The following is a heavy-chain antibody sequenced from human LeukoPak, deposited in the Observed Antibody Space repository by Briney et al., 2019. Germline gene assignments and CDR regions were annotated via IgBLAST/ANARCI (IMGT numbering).Heavy chain of an antibody. CDR3: VRDRSNKLWQYFDALAV. CDR2: IWHDGSTK. D-gene: IGHD2-21*01. J-gene: IGHJ3*01. CDR1: TTYG. Sequence: GGSLRLSCAASTTYGMHWVRAAPGKGLEWVAVIWHDGSTKYHEDTVKGRFTISRDNSKNTLYLQMNSLRAEDTAVYYCVRDRSNKLWQYFDALAVWGQGTMVTVSS. V-gene: IGHV3-33*03.